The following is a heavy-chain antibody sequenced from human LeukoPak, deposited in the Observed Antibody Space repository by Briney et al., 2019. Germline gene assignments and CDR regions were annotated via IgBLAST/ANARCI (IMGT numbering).Heavy chain of an antibody. V-gene: IGHV3-74*01. CDR1: GFTFSSYA. Sequence: GGSLRLSCAASGFTFSSYAMNWVRQAPGKGLVCVSRINSAGSSTDYADSVKGRFTISRDNAKNTLYLQMNSLRAEDMAVYYCVRGSNDWIGMDVWGQGTTVTVSS. CDR2: INSAGSST. CDR3: VRGSNDWIGMDV. J-gene: IGHJ6*02. D-gene: IGHD3-9*01.